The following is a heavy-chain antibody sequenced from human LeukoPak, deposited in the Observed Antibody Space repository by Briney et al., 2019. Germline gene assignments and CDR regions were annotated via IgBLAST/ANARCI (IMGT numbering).Heavy chain of an antibody. CDR3: AKDDSSGWYSNFDY. CDR1: RFTFSSYG. CDR2: IRYDGSSK. V-gene: IGHV3-30*02. D-gene: IGHD6-19*01. Sequence: GGSLRLSCATSRFTFSSYGMHWVRQAPGKGLEWVAFIRYDGSSKYYADSVKGRFTISRDNSKNTLYLQMNSLRAEDTAVYYCAKDDSSGWYSNFDYWGQGTLVTVSS. J-gene: IGHJ4*02.